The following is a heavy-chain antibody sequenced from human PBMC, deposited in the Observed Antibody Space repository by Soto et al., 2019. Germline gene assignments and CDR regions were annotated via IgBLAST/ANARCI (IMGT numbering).Heavy chain of an antibody. J-gene: IGHJ5*02. CDR1: GGTFSSYA. Sequence: SVKVSCKASGGTFSSYAISWVRQAPGQGLEWMGGIIPIFGTANYAQKFQGRVTITADESTSTAYMELSSLRSEDTAVYYCAREPTYYYDSSGYLFWFDPWGQGTLVTVSS. D-gene: IGHD3-22*01. CDR3: AREPTYYYDSSGYLFWFDP. CDR2: IIPIFGTA. V-gene: IGHV1-69*13.